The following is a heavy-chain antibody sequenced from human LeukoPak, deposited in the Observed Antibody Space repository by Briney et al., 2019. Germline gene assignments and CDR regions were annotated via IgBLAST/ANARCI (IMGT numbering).Heavy chain of an antibody. Sequence: GGSLRLSCAAYGFIFGDHAMSWVRQAPGKGLEWVGFIRSKAYSATTEYAASVEGRFTISRDDSKGIAYLQMNSLETEDTAVYYCARGPILLWIHNGMDVWGPGTTVTVS. J-gene: IGHJ6*02. CDR1: GFIFGDHA. CDR3: ARGPILLWIHNGMDV. CDR2: IRSKAYSATT. D-gene: IGHD3-10*01. V-gene: IGHV3-49*04.